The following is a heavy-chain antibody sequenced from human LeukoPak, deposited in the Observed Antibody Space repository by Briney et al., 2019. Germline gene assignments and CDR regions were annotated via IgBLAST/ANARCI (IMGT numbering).Heavy chain of an antibody. D-gene: IGHD5-12*01. CDR1: EFTFSSYA. CDR3: ARDPSRYDLDY. CDR2: ISSNGGST. J-gene: IGHJ4*02. V-gene: IGHV3-64*01. Sequence: GGSLRLSCAASEFTFSSYAMHWVRQAPGKGLEYVSAISSNGGSTYYANSVKGRFTISRDNSKNTLYLQMGSLRAEDMAVYYCARDPSRYDLDYWGQGTLVTVSS.